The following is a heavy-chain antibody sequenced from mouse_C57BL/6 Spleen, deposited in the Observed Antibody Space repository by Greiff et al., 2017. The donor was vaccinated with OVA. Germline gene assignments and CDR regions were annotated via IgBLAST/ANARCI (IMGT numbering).Heavy chain of an antibody. CDR1: GFTFSNYW. J-gene: IGHJ2*01. V-gene: IGHV6-3*01. CDR2: IRLKSDNYAT. CDR3: TLKYYFDY. Sequence: EVKVVESGGGLVQPGGSMKLSCVASGFTFSNYWMNWVRQSPEKGLEWVAQIRLKSDNYATHYAESVKGRFTISRDDSKSSVYLQMNNLRAEDTGIYYCTLKYYFDYWGQGTTLTVSS.